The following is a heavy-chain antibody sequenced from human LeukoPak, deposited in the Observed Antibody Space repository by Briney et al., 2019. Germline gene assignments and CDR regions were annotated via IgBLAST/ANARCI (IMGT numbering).Heavy chain of an antibody. Sequence: PSETLSLTCTVSGGSISSYYWSWIRQPPGKGLEWVGYIYYSGSTNYNPSLKSRVTISVDTSKNQFSLKLSSVTAADTAVYYCARDRMLRSAKASAVEVSGWYFDPWGRGTLVTVSS. CDR3: ARDRMLRSAKASAVEVSGWYFDP. CDR1: GGSISSYY. CDR2: IYYSGST. D-gene: IGHD2-8*01. V-gene: IGHV4-59*01. J-gene: IGHJ2*01.